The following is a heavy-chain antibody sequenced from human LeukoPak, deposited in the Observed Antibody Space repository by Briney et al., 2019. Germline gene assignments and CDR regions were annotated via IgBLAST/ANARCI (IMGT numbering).Heavy chain of an antibody. CDR1: RFTFSSYA. D-gene: IGHD6-13*01. Sequence: GGSLRLSCAASRFTFSSYAMHWVRQAPGKGLEWVAVISYDGSNKYYADSVKGRFTISRDNSKNTLYLQMNSLRAEDTAVYYCARVMSAAGNAFDIWGQGTMVAVSS. CDR2: ISYDGSNK. CDR3: ARVMSAAGNAFDI. J-gene: IGHJ3*02. V-gene: IGHV3-30*04.